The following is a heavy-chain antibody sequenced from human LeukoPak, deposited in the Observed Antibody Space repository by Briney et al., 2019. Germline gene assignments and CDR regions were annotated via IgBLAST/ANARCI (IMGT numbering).Heavy chain of an antibody. V-gene: IGHV4-61*01. CDR1: GDTISITNYY. Sequence: KPSETLSLTCTVSGDTISITNYYWSWIRQPPGKGLEWIGYIYYSGSTNYNPSLKSRVTISVDTSKNQFSLKLSSVTAADTAVYYCAGTKIPTYYYYYYGMDVWGQGTTVTVSS. J-gene: IGHJ6*02. CDR2: IYYSGST. CDR3: AGTKIPTYYYYYYGMDV.